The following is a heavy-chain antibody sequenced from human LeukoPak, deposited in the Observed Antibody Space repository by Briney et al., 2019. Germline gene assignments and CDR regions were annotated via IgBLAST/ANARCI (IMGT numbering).Heavy chain of an antibody. CDR3: ARLGSGSYYNPGAFDI. J-gene: IGHJ3*02. CDR2: IYYSGST. CDR1: GGSISNYY. V-gene: IGHV4-59*08. Sequence: SETLSLTCTVSGGSISNYYWSWIRQPPGKGLEWIGYIYYSGSTNYNPSLKSRVTISVDTSKNQFSLKLSSVTAADTAVYYCARLGSGSYYNPGAFDIWGQGTMVTVSS. D-gene: IGHD3-10*01.